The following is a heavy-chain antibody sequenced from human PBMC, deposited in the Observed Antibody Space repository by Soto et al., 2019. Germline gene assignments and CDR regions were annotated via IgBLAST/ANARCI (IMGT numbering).Heavy chain of an antibody. Sequence: QITLKESGPTLVKPTQTLTLTCTVSGFSLSTTGVSVGWIRQPPGKALEWLALIFWDDDRRYSPSLKSRLTITKDTSKNPVVLSMTNIDPVDTATYYCAHRLRYCTGGSCYSFHYFDSWGQGTRVTVSS. CDR3: AHRLRYCTGGSCYSFHYFDS. CDR1: GFSLSTTGVS. D-gene: IGHD2-15*01. J-gene: IGHJ4*02. CDR2: IFWDDDR. V-gene: IGHV2-5*02.